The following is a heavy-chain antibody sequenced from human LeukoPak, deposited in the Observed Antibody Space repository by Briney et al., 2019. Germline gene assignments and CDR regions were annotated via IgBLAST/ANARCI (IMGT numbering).Heavy chain of an antibody. CDR1: GFTFSSYS. J-gene: IGHJ6*03. CDR3: ARDSAAYHPYNYYYMDV. V-gene: IGHV3-48*04. Sequence: GSLRLSCAASGFTFSSYSMNWVRQAPGKGLEWVSYISSGSSTIYYVDSVKGRFTISRDNAKDSLYLHMNSLRAEDTAVYYCARDSAAYHPYNYYYMDVWGKGTTVTVSS. CDR2: ISSGSSTI.